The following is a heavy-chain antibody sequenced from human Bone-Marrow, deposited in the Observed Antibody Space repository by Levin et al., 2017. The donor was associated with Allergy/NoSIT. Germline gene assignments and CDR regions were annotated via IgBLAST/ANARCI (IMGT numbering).Heavy chain of an antibody. CDR2: IHDSGST. Sequence: KPSETLSLTCSVSGGSIITYFWHWIRQTPGKGLEWIGYIHDSGSTKYNPSLKSRVTISLDTSKNQFSLTLRSLTAADTAVYFCAGGWAPPGDSDASFNSWGQGTPVTVS. CDR3: AGGWAPPGDSDASFNS. V-gene: IGHV4-59*01. D-gene: IGHD2-21*02. CDR1: GGSIITYF. J-gene: IGHJ4*02.